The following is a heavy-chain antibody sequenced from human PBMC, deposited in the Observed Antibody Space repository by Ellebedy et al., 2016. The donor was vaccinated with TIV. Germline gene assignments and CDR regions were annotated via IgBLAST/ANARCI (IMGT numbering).Heavy chain of an antibody. J-gene: IGHJ4*02. V-gene: IGHV3-7*03. CDR2: IKQDGSEK. CDR3: VRDKIEGATTLDY. CDR1: GFSFSSYW. Sequence: GESLKISCVASGFSFSSYWMSWVRQVPGKGPEWVANIKQDGSEKYYVDSVKGRFTIARDNAKNSLFLEMSSLRVDDTAVYYCVRDKIEGATTLDYWGQGTLGTISA. D-gene: IGHD1-26*01.